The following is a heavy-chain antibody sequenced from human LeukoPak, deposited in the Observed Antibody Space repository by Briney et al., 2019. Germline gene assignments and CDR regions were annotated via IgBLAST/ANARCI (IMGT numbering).Heavy chain of an antibody. D-gene: IGHD3-10*01. V-gene: IGHV1-2*02. CDR2: INPNSGGI. Sequence: ASVKVSCKASGYTFTGFYMHWVRQAPGPGLEWMGWINPNSGGINYAQKFQGRVTMTRDTSINTAYMELRSLRSDDTAVYYCARDSSVGPVDYWGQGTLVTVSS. CDR3: ARDSSVGPVDY. J-gene: IGHJ4*02. CDR1: GYTFTGFY.